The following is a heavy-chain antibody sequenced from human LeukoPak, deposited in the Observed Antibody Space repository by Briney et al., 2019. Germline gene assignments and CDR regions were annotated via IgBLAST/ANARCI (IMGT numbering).Heavy chain of an antibody. CDR3: ATGILAASKY. V-gene: IGHV3-66*01. CDR1: GFTVSNNY. Sequence: GGSLRLSCAASGFTVSNNYMTWVRQAPGKGLEWVSLIYSGGRTYYADSVKGRFTISRDNSKNTVPLQMNSLRAEDTAVYYCATGILAASKYWGQGTLVTVSS. J-gene: IGHJ4*02. D-gene: IGHD6-13*01. CDR2: IYSGGRT.